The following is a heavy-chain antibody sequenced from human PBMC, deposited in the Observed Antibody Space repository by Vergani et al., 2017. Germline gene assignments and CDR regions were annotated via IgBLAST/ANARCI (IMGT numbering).Heavy chain of an antibody. D-gene: IGHD3-22*01. Sequence: QVQLVQSGAEVKKPGASVKVSCKASGYTFTSYYMHWVRQAPGQGLEWMGIINPSGGSTSYAQKFQGRVTMTRDTSTSTVYMELSSLRSEDTAVYYCARDLDYYDSSGSGYFQHWGQGTLVTVAS. CDR1: GYTFTSYY. V-gene: IGHV1-46*01. CDR2: INPSGGST. CDR3: ARDLDYYDSSGSGYFQH. J-gene: IGHJ1*01.